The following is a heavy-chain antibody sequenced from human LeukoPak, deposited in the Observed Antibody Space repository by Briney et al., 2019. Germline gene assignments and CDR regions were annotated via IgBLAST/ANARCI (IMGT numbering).Heavy chain of an antibody. CDR3: ARVRPSNRSFHY. Sequence: SETLSLTCAVYGGSFSGYYWSWIRQPPGKGLEWIGEINHSGSTNYNPSLKSRVTISVDTSKNQLYLKLSSVTAADTAVYYCARVRPSNRSFHYWGRGTLVTVSS. V-gene: IGHV4-34*01. J-gene: IGHJ4*02. CDR2: INHSGST. CDR1: GGSFSGYY. D-gene: IGHD1-14*01.